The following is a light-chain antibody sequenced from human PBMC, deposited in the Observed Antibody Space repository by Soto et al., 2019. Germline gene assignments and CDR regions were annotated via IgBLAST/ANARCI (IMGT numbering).Light chain of an antibody. Sequence: EIVLTQSPATLSLSPGERATLSCRASQTVSSHLAWYQQKPGQAPRLLIYDTSNRATAIPARFSGSGSGTDFTLTISSLEPEDFAVYYCQQYGTSPLTFGGGTKVEIK. J-gene: IGKJ4*01. V-gene: IGKV3-11*01. CDR2: DTS. CDR3: QQYGTSPLT. CDR1: QTVSSH.